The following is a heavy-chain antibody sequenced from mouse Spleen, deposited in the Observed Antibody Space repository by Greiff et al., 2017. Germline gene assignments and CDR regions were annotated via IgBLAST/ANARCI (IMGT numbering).Heavy chain of an antibody. CDR1: GYTFTSYW. CDR3: ASYRYEGFDY. J-gene: IGHJ2*01. D-gene: IGHD2-14*01. CDR2: IDPSDSYT. V-gene: IGHV1-50*01. Sequence: QVQLQQPGAELVKPGASVKLSCKASGYTFTSYWMQWVKQRPGQGLEWIGEIDPSDSYTNYNQKFKGKATLTVDTSSSTAYMQLSSLTSEDSAVYYCASYRYEGFDYWGQGTTLTVSS.